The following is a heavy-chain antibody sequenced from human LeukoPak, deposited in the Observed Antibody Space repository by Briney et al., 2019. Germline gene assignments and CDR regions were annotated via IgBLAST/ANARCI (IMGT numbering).Heavy chain of an antibody. CDR1: GGSISSGDYY. CDR3: ARPYYYDSRIDP. V-gene: IGHV4-30-4*01. D-gene: IGHD3-22*01. Sequence: SETLSLTCTVSGGSISSGDYYWSWIRQPPGKGLEWIGYMYYSGSTYYNPSLKSRATISVDTSKNQFSLRLSSVTAADTAVYYCARPYYYDSRIDPWGQGTLVTVSS. CDR2: MYYSGST. J-gene: IGHJ5*02.